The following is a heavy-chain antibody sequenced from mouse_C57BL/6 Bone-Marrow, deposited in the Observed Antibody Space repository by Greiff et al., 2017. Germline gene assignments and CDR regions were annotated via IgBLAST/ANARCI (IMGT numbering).Heavy chain of an antibody. Sequence: QVHVKQSGAELARPGASVKLSCKASGYTFTSYGISWVKQRTGQGLEWIGEIYPRSGNTYYNEKFKGKATLTADKSSSTAYMELRSLTSEDSAVYFCASLLWTYYYAMDYWGQGTSVTVSS. J-gene: IGHJ4*01. CDR2: IYPRSGNT. CDR1: GYTFTSYG. D-gene: IGHD2-10*01. V-gene: IGHV1-81*01. CDR3: ASLLWTYYYAMDY.